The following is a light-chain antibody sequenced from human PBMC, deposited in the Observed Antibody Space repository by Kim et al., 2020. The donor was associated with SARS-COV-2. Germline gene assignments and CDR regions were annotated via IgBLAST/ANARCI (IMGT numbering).Light chain of an antibody. Sequence: QRVTISCTGSRSNIGAGYDVHWYQQLPGRAPKLLIFADTRRPSGVPDRLSGSKSGTSASLAITGLQAEDEADYYCQSYDSRLSGWVFGGGTKLTVL. CDR2: ADT. CDR3: QSYDSRLSGWV. V-gene: IGLV1-40*01. CDR1: RSNIGAGYD. J-gene: IGLJ3*02.